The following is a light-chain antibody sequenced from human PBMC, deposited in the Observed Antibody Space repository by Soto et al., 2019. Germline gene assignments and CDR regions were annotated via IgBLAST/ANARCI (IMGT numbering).Light chain of an antibody. V-gene: IGLV2-14*03. Sequence: QSALTQPASVSGSPGQSITISCTGTSSDVGAYNFVSWHQQHPGKAPKLMIYNVYDRPSGISYRFSGSKSGNTAPLTISGLHSEDEADYYCISYTGKSASYVFGTGTKGHRP. CDR3: ISYTGKSASYV. CDR1: SSDVGAYNF. CDR2: NVY. J-gene: IGLJ1*01.